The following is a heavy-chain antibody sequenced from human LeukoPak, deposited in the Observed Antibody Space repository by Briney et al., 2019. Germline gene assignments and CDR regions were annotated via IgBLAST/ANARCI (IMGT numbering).Heavy chain of an antibody. J-gene: IGHJ4*02. D-gene: IGHD6-13*01. CDR1: ESTFSSYD. CDR3: SRVNPEAEGFVY. Sequence: TGGSLRLSCAASESTFSSYDMHWVRQGTGKGLEWVSAIDTAGYTYYPGSVKGRFTISRENAKNSLYLRMNSLRAGDTAVYYCSRVNPEAEGFVYWGQGTLVTVSS. CDR2: IDTAGYT. V-gene: IGHV3-13*01.